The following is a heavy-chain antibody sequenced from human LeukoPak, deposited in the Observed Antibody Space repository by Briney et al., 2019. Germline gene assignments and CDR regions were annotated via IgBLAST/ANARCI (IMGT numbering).Heavy chain of an antibody. CDR1: GFTFSSYA. J-gene: IGHJ4*02. CDR3: ARDRSKTVTTYLLVY. D-gene: IGHD4-17*01. V-gene: IGHV3-30*04. CDR2: ISYDGSNK. Sequence: GGSLRLSCAASGFTFSSYAMHWVRQAPGKGLEWVAVISYDGSNKYYADSVKGRFTISRDNSKNTLYLQMNSLRAEDTAVYYCARDRSKTVTTYLLVYWGQGTLVTVSS.